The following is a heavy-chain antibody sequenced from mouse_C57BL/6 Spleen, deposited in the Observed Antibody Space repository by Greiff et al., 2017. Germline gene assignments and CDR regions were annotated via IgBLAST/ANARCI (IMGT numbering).Heavy chain of an antibody. V-gene: IGHV1-50*01. CDR2: IDPSDSYT. CDR1: GYTFTSYW. CDR3: ARYGSSYPRYFDV. J-gene: IGHJ1*01. Sequence: QVQLQQPGAELVKPGASVKLSCKASGYTFTSYWMQWVKQRPGQGLEWIGEIDPSDSYTNYNQKFKGKATLTVDTSSSTAYMQLSSLTSEDSAVYYCARYGSSYPRYFDVWGPGTTVTVSS. D-gene: IGHD1-1*01.